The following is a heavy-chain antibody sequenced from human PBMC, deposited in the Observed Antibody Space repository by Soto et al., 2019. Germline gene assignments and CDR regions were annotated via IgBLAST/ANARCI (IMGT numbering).Heavy chain of an antibody. V-gene: IGHV3-30-3*01. CDR2: ISHDGSNN. J-gene: IGHJ4*02. CDR3: ARDFQQRSYSGYDWGIDY. D-gene: IGHD5-12*01. CDR1: GFTFRTYS. Sequence: QVQLVESGGGVVQPGRSLRLSCAASGFTFRTYSMHWVRQAPGKGLEWVAVISHDGSNNYYAEFVKGRFTISRDNSKNTLFLQMNSLRAEDTAVFYCARDFQQRSYSGYDWGIDYWGQGTLVTVSS.